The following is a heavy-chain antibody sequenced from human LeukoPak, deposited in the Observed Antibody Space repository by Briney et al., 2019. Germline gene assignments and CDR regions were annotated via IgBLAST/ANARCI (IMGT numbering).Heavy chain of an antibody. V-gene: IGHV4-34*01. D-gene: IGHD6-19*01. CDR3: ERVNYWPGIAVAGHDFDY. CDR2: INHSGST. J-gene: IGHJ4*02. Sequence: SETLSLTCAVYGGSFSGYYWSWIRQPPGKGLEWIGEINHSGSTNYNPSLKSRVTISVDTSKNQFSLKLSSVTAADTAVYYCERVNYWPGIAVAGHDFDYWGQGTLVTVSS. CDR1: GGSFSGYY.